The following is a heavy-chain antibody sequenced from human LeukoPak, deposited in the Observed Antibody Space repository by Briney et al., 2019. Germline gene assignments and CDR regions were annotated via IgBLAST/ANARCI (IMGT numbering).Heavy chain of an antibody. CDR3: ARVKSINANYYDSSGYVGADDY. J-gene: IGHJ4*02. CDR2: ISWNSYSR. Sequence: QPGGSLRLSCTASGFNFGIYGMHWVRQAPGKGLEWVSSISWNSYSRDYADSVKGRFTISRDNAKNSLYLQMNSLRAEDTAVYYCARVKSINANYYDSSGYVGADDYWGQGTLVTVSS. V-gene: IGHV3-48*04. CDR1: GFNFGIYG. D-gene: IGHD3-22*01.